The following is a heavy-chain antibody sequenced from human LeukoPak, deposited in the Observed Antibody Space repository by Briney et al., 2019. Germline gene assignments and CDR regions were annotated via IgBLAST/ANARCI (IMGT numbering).Heavy chain of an antibody. CDR2: INHSGST. Sequence: SETLSLTCAVYGGSFSGYYWSWIRQPPGKGLEWIGEINHSGSTNYNPSLKSRVTISVDTSKNQFSLKLSSVTAADTAVYYCARQTGELPTEEYYFEYWGQGTLVTVSS. V-gene: IGHV4-34*01. CDR3: ARQTGELPTEEYYFEY. CDR1: GGSFSGYY. J-gene: IGHJ4*02. D-gene: IGHD7-27*01.